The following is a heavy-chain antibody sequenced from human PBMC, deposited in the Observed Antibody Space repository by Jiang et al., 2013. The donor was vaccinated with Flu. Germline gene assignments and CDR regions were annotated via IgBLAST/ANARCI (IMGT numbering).Heavy chain of an antibody. CDR1: GESFNDYY. V-gene: IGHV4-34*01. J-gene: IGHJ4*02. CDR3: ARRGEAIRY. D-gene: IGHD3-16*01. CDR2: INHSGST. Sequence: SLTCAVYGESFNDYYWSWIRQPPGKGLEWIGEINHSGSTNYNPSLKSRVTISIDTSKNQFSLKLSSVTAADTAVYYCARRGEAIRYWGQGTLVTVSS.